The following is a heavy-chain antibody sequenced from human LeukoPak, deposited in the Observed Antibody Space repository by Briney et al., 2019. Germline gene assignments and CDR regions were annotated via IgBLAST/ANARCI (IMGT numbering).Heavy chain of an antibody. J-gene: IGHJ4*02. CDR1: GFTFSSYG. CDR3: AGENGEDLDY. V-gene: IGHV3-30*03. Sequence: GGSLRLSCAASGFTFSSYGMHWVRQAPGKGLEWVAVISYDGSNKYYADSVKGRFTISRDNSKNTLYLQMNSLRAEDTAVYYCAGENGEDLDYWGQGTLVTVSS. CDR2: ISYDGSNK.